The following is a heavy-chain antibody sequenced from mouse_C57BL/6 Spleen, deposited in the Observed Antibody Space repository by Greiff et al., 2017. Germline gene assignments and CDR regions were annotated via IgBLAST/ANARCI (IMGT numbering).Heavy chain of an antibody. CDR2: IWRGGST. Sequence: VQLQQSGPGLVQPSQSLSITCTVSGFSLTSYGVHWVRQSPGKGLEWLGVIWRGGSTDYNAAFMSRLSITKDNSKSQVFFKMNSLQADDTAIYYCAKREGNYDAGDYAMDYWGQGTSVTVSS. V-gene: IGHV2-5*01. J-gene: IGHJ4*01. D-gene: IGHD2-4*01. CDR3: AKREGNYDAGDYAMDY. CDR1: GFSLTSYG.